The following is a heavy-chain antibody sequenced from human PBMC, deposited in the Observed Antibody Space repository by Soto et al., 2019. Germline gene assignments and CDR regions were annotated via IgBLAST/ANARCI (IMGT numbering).Heavy chain of an antibody. J-gene: IGHJ4*02. Sequence: QPGGSLRLACAASGFTFSSYEMNWVRQAPGKGLEWVSYISSSGSTIYYADSVKGRFTISRDNAKNSLYLQMNCLRAEDTAVYYCARDNKGLDYWGQGTLVTVSS. CDR1: GFTFSSYE. CDR3: ARDNKGLDY. CDR2: ISSSGSTI. V-gene: IGHV3-48*03.